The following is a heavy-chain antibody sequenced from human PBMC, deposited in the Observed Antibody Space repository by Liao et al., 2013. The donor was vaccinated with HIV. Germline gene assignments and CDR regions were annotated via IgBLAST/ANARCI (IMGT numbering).Heavy chain of an antibody. CDR3: ARVQWEPAPNWYSDL. CDR1: DGSFSGYY. V-gene: IGHV4-34*01. CDR2: INHSGKT. D-gene: IGHD1-26*01. Sequence: QVQLQQWGAGLLKPSETLSLTCAVYDGSFSGYYWSWIRQSPGKGLEWIGEINHSGKTNYNPSLKSRVTISVDTSKNQFSLKLTSMTAADTAVYYCARVQWEPAPNWYSDLWAVAPGHCLL. J-gene: IGHJ2*01.